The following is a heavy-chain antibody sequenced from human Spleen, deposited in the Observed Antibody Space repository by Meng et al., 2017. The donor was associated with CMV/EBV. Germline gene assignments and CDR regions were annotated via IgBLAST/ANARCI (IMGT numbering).Heavy chain of an antibody. D-gene: IGHD1-26*01. V-gene: IGHV1-2*02. Sequence: SGYTFTGYYMHWVRQAPGQGLEWMGWINPNSGVTSYAQKFQGRVTMTRDTSIKTAYMELSRLRSDDTAVYYCARGSGSYPGGRFHYWGQGSLVTVSS. CDR3: ARGSGSYPGGRFHY. CDR1: GYTFTGYY. J-gene: IGHJ4*02. CDR2: INPNSGVT.